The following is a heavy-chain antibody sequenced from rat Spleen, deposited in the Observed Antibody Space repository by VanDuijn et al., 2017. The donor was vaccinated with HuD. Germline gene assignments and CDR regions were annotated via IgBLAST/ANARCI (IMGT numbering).Heavy chain of an antibody. CDR3: ARQATTVPSYFDY. Sequence: VQLKESGPGLVQPSQTLSLTCTVSGFSLTSYHVSWVRQPPGKGLEWVAYISYDGGNTYYRDSVKGRFTISRDNAKSALYLQVDSLRSEDTTTYYCARQATTVPSYFDYWGQGVMVTVSS. CDR2: ISYDGGNT. V-gene: IGHV5-25*01. J-gene: IGHJ2*01. CDR1: GFSLTSYH. D-gene: IGHD1-1*01.